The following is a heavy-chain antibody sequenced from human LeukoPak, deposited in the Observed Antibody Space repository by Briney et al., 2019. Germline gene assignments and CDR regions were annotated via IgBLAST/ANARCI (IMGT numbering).Heavy chain of an antibody. CDR2: ISTNSGTK. V-gene: IGHV3-48*02. Sequence: GGSLRLSCAASGFTFSSYDMNWVRQAPGKGLEWVSYISTNSGTKYYADSVKGRFTISRDNAKNSVYLQMNSLRDDDTAVYYCARALGNSTGGYWGQGTLVTVSS. CDR1: GFTFSSYD. D-gene: IGHD7-27*01. J-gene: IGHJ4*02. CDR3: ARALGNSTGGY.